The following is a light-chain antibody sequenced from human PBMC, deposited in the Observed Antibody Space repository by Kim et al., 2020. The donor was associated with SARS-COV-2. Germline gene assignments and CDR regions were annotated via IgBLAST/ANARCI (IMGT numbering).Light chain of an antibody. Sequence: ASVGDRVTITCRASQTINNYLAWYQQKPGTAPKVLIYKASTLESGVPSRFSGSGSGTEFILSISSLQSDDFATYYCQHYDSYPWTFGQGTKVDIK. J-gene: IGKJ1*01. CDR2: KAS. CDR1: QTINNY. V-gene: IGKV1-5*03. CDR3: QHYDSYPWT.